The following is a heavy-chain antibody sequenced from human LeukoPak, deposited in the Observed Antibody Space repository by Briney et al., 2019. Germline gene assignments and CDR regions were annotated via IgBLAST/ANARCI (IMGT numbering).Heavy chain of an antibody. V-gene: IGHV3-21*01. CDR3: ARDLLGDGYNYY. CDR2: ITSSSSYI. Sequence: GGSLRLSCAASGFTFSSYSMNWVRQAPGKGLEWVSSITSSSSYIYYADSVKGRFTISRDNAKNSLYLQMNSLIAEDTAVYYFARDLLGDGYNYYWGQGTLVTVSS. CDR1: GFTFSSYS. D-gene: IGHD5-24*01. J-gene: IGHJ4*02.